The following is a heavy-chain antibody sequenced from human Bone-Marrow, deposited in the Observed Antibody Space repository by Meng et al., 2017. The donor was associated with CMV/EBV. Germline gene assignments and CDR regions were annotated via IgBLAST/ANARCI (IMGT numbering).Heavy chain of an antibody. J-gene: IGHJ5*02. D-gene: IGHD5-24*01. CDR3: ARGSGDGYNLGWFDP. Sequence: QGQRQESCPGLVKPSQTLSLPCTVSGGSISSGSYYWSWIRQPAGKGLEWIGRIYTSGSTNYNPSLKSRVTISVDTSRNQFSLKLSSVTAADTAVYYCARGSGDGYNLGWFDPWGQGTLVTVSS. CDR2: IYTSGST. CDR1: GGSISSGSYY. V-gene: IGHV4-61*02.